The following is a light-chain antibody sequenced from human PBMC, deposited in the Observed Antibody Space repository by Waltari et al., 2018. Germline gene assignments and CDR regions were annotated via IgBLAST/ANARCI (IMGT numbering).Light chain of an antibody. CDR1: SGDIGCYHY. CDR2: DVT. Sequence: QSALTQPASVSGSPGQSITTSCTGTSGDIGCYHYGSWYQQHPGQAPKLMIYDVTRWPSGVSNRFSGSKSGNTASLTISGLQAEDEADYYCTSYTSTNTVIFGGGTKVTV. J-gene: IGLJ2*01. V-gene: IGLV2-14*03. CDR3: TSYTSTNTVI.